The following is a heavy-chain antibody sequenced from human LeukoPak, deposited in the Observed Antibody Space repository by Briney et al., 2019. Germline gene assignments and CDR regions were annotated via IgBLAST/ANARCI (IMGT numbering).Heavy chain of an antibody. CDR1: GFTFSSYA. V-gene: IGHV3-64*01. J-gene: IGHJ3*02. CDR3: AKDYSGGWSGAFDI. CDR2: ISSNGGST. D-gene: IGHD6-19*01. Sequence: GGSLRLSCAASGFTFSSYAMHWVRQAPGKGLEYVSAISSNGGSTYYANSVKGRFTISRDNSKNTLYLQMNTLRAEDTAVYYCAKDYSGGWSGAFDIWGQGAMVTVSS.